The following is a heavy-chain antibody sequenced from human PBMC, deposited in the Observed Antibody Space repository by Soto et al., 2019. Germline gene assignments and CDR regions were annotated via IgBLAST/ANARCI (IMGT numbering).Heavy chain of an antibody. CDR3: ARDAVYDFWSGCYSYYYYYGMDV. V-gene: IGHV3-21*01. CDR1: GFTFSSYS. J-gene: IGHJ6*02. Sequence: PGGSLRLSCAASGFTFSSYSMNWVRQAPGKGLEWVSSISSSSSYIYYADSVKGRFTISRDNAKNSLYLQMNSLRAEDTAVYYCARDAVYDFWSGCYSYYYYYGMDVWGQGTTVTVSS. D-gene: IGHD3-3*01. CDR2: ISSSSSYI.